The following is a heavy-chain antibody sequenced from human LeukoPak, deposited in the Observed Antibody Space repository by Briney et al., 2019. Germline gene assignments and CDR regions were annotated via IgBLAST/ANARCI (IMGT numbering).Heavy chain of an antibody. CDR2: ISYDGSNK. D-gene: IGHD3-22*01. V-gene: IGHV3-30*18. J-gene: IGHJ4*02. Sequence: GGSLRLSCAASGFTFSSYAMSWVRQAPGKGLEWVAVISYDGSNKYYADSVKGRFTISRDNSKNTLYLQMNSLRAEDTAVYYCAKASYYDSSGYSPGYYWGQGTLVTVSS. CDR1: GFTFSSYA. CDR3: AKASYYDSSGYSPGYY.